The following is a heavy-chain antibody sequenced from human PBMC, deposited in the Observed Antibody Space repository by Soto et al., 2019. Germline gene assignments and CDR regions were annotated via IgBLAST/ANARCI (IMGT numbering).Heavy chain of an antibody. V-gene: IGHV3-23*01. CDR1: GFTFSSYA. CDR3: AKIGSSVGARIAVAGSVDY. J-gene: IGHJ4*02. Sequence: GGSLRLSCAASGFTFSSYAMSWVRQAPGKGLEWVSAISGSGGSTYYADSVKGRFTISRDNSKNTLYLQMNSLRAEDTAVYYCAKIGSSVGARIAVAGSVDYWGQGTLVTVSS. CDR2: ISGSGGST. D-gene: IGHD6-19*01.